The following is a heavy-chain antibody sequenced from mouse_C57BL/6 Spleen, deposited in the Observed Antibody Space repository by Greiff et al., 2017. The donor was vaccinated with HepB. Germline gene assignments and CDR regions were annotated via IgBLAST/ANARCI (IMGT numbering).Heavy chain of an antibody. CDR1: GYSITSGYY. J-gene: IGHJ1*03. D-gene: IGHD2-4*01. Sequence: VQLKESGPGLVKPSQSLSLTCSVTGYSITSGYYWNWIRQFPGNKLEWMGYISYDGSNNYNPSLKNRISITRDTSKNQFFLKLNSVTTEDTATYYCARADYGLTYWYFDVWGTGTTVTVSS. V-gene: IGHV3-6*01. CDR3: ARADYGLTYWYFDV. CDR2: ISYDGSN.